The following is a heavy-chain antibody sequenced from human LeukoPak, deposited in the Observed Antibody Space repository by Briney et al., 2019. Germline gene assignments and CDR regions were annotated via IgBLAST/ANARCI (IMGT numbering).Heavy chain of an antibody. CDR2: INPSGGST. V-gene: IGHV1-46*01. CDR1: GYTFTSYY. Sequence: ASVKVSCTASGYTFTSYYMHWVRQAPGQGLEWMGIINPSGGSTSYAQKFQGRVTMTRDTSTSAVYMELSSLRSEDTAVYYCARDRVGLPYFDYWGQGTLVTVSS. J-gene: IGHJ4*02. CDR3: ARDRVGLPYFDY.